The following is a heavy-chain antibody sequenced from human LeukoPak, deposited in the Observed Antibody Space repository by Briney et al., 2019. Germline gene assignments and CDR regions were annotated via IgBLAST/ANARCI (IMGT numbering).Heavy chain of an antibody. CDR2: ISYDGSNK. J-gene: IGHJ4*02. CDR1: GFTFSNYA. D-gene: IGHD6-13*01. Sequence: GGSLRLSCVASGFTFSNYAKHWVRQAPGKGLEWVAVISYDGSNKYYADSVKGRFTISRDNSKNTLYLQMNSLRAEDTAVYYCAKDGWFVAAAGHFDYWGQGTLVTVSS. CDR3: AKDGWFVAAAGHFDY. V-gene: IGHV3-30*18.